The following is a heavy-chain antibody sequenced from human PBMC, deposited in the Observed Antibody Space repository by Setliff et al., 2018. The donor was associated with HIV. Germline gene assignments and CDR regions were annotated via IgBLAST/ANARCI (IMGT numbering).Heavy chain of an antibody. Sequence: ETLSLTCNVYGASVNSYYWSWIRQPPGKGLECIGYVYNDGTFNNNPSLKSRVTISVDTSKNQFSLKLSSVTAADTAVYYCARDPVPQKRNNFWSGYSDYWGQGTLVTVSS. CDR1: GASVNSYY. CDR2: VYNDGTF. V-gene: IGHV4-59*02. J-gene: IGHJ4*02. D-gene: IGHD3-3*01. CDR3: ARDPVPQKRNNFWSGYSDY.